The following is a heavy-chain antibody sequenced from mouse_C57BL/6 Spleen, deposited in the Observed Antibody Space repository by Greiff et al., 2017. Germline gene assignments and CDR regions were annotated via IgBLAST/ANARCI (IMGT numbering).Heavy chain of an antibody. Sequence: QVQLQQSGPELVKPGASVKISCKASGYAFSSSWMNWVKQRPGKGLEWIGRIYPGDGDTNYNGKFKGKATLTADKSSSTAYMQLSSLTSEDSAVYFCAPDYDGSSYGDYWGQGTTLTVSS. CDR3: APDYDGSSYGDY. V-gene: IGHV1-82*01. D-gene: IGHD1-1*01. CDR2: IYPGDGDT. CDR1: GYAFSSSW. J-gene: IGHJ2*01.